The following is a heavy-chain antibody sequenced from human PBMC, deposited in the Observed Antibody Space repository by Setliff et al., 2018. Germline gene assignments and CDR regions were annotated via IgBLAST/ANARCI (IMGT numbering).Heavy chain of an antibody. CDR2: ISAYTGNT. V-gene: IGHV1-18*01. CDR3: LRLVRYCSRTSCQRTSGDEV. Sequence: ASVKVSCKASGYTFSNYGITWVRQAPGQGLEWMGWISAYTGNTKFAQKFQGRVTMTTDTSTSTAYLELRSLTSDDTAVYYCLRLVRYCSRTSCQRTSGDEVWGQGTLVTVSS. J-gene: IGHJ4*02. D-gene: IGHD2-8*01. CDR1: GYTFSNYG.